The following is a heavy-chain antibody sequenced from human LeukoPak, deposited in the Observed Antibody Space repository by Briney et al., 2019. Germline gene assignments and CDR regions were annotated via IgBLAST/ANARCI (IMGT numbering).Heavy chain of an antibody. Sequence: SETLSLTCAVSGGSISAYYWTWIRQAPGHGLEYLGYIYSSGRANYNPSLKGRVTISVDTSKNQFSLKLSSVTAADTAVYYCARNFDYWGQGTLVTVSS. CDR1: GGSISAYY. CDR2: IYSSGRA. J-gene: IGHJ4*02. V-gene: IGHV4-59*01. CDR3: ARNFDY.